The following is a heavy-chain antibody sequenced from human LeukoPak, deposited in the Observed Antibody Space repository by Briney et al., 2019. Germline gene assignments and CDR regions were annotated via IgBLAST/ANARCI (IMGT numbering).Heavy chain of an antibody. J-gene: IGHJ4*02. D-gene: IGHD1/OR15-1a*01. CDR1: GGSISNYY. CDR2: IFFDGST. CDR3: ARAGNDWNTGYYFDY. Sequence: PSEPLSLTCTVSGGSISNYYWSWIRQPPGKGLEWIGYIFFDGSTNYNPSLKSRVTISLDTSKNHISLKLSSVTAADTALYYCARAGNDWNTGYYFDYWGQGTLVTVAS. V-gene: IGHV4-59*01.